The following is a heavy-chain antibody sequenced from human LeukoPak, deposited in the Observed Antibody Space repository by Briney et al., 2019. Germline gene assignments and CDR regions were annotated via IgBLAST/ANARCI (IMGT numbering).Heavy chain of an antibody. Sequence: ASVKVSCKASGYTFTSYDINWVRQATGQGLEWMGWMNPNSGNTGFAQKFQGRVIMTRSTSISTAYMELSSLRSDDTAVYYCARQPAEYDYGLDVWGQGTTVTVSS. J-gene: IGHJ6*02. CDR3: ARQPAEYDYGLDV. CDR1: GYTFTSYD. V-gene: IGHV1-8*01. CDR2: MNPNSGNT.